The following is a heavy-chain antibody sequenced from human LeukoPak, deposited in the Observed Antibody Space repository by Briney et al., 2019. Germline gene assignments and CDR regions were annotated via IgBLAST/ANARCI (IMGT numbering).Heavy chain of an antibody. Sequence: GGSLRLSCAASGFTFSSYEMNWVRQAPGKGLEWVSYISSSGSTIYYADSVKGRFTISRDNAKNSLYLQMNSLRAEDTAVYYCARENIVVSLDYWGQGTLVTVSS. V-gene: IGHV3-48*03. CDR3: ARENIVVSLDY. J-gene: IGHJ4*02. CDR2: ISSSGSTI. CDR1: GFTFSSYE. D-gene: IGHD3-22*01.